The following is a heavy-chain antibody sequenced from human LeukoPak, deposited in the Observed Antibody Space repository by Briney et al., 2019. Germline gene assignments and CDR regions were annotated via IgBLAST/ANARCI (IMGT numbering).Heavy chain of an antibody. Sequence: GGSLRLSCAASGYTFSSYSMNWVRQAPGKGLEWVSSISSSSNFVFYADSVKGRFTISRDNAKNSLFLQMNSLRAEDTAVYYCASLPYCSGGSCHAEGFDPWGQGTLVTVSS. D-gene: IGHD2-15*01. CDR3: ASLPYCSGGSCHAEGFDP. CDR2: ISSSSNFV. CDR1: GYTFSSYS. V-gene: IGHV3-21*01. J-gene: IGHJ5*02.